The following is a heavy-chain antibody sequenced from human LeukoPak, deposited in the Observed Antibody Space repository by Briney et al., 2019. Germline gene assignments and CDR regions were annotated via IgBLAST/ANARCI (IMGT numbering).Heavy chain of an antibody. CDR3: AAWPDTIFGVVNRDY. CDR1: GFTFASSA. D-gene: IGHD3-3*01. Sequence: GTSVKVSCKASGFTFASSAMQWVRQARGQRLEWIGWIVVGSGNTNYPQKFQERVTITRDMSTSTAYMELSSLRSEDTAVYYCAAWPDTIFGVVNRDYWGQGTLVTVSS. J-gene: IGHJ4*02. CDR2: IVVGSGNT. V-gene: IGHV1-58*02.